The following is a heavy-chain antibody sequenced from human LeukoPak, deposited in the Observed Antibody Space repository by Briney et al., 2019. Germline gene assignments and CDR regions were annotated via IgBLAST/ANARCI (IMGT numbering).Heavy chain of an antibody. Sequence: PSETLSLTCTVSGDSISSYYWSWIRQPPGKGLEWIGEINHSGNTNYNPSLKSRVTISVDTSKNQFSLKLSSVTAADTAVYYCARGGRGYDFWSGFSAPDFQHWGQGTLVTVSS. V-gene: IGHV4-34*01. CDR3: ARGGRGYDFWSGFSAPDFQH. CDR1: GDSISSYY. CDR2: INHSGNT. J-gene: IGHJ1*01. D-gene: IGHD3-3*01.